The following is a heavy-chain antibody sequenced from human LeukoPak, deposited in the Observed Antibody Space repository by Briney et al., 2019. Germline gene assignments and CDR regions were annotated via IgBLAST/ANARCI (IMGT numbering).Heavy chain of an antibody. CDR2: ISSSSSTI. D-gene: IGHD3-3*01. Sequence: PGGSLRLSCAASGFTFSSYSMNWVRQAPGKGLEWVSYISSSSSTIYYADSVKGRFTISRDNAKNSLYLQMNSLRAEDTAVYYCATAIYDFWSGFFYWGQGTLVTVSS. V-gene: IGHV3-48*04. CDR1: GFTFSSYS. J-gene: IGHJ4*02. CDR3: ATAIYDFWSGFFY.